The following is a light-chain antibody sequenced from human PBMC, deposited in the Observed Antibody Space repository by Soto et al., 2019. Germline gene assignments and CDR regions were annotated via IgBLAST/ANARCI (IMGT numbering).Light chain of an antibody. Sequence: DIQMPQSPSSLSASVGDRVTITCRASQEIRSDLGWYQHKPGKAPKRLIYGASSLQSGVPSRFSGSGSGTEFTLTISSLQPDDFATYYCKQYNSYPWTFGQGTKVDI. V-gene: IGKV1-17*01. CDR2: GAS. CDR3: KQYNSYPWT. J-gene: IGKJ1*01. CDR1: QEIRSD.